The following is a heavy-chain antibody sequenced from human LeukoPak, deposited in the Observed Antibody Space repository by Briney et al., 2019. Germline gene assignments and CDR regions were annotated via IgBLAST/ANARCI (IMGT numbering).Heavy chain of an antibody. CDR3: SRAEYSTSTRKHSFDR. J-gene: IGHJ4*02. V-gene: IGHV3-7*01. D-gene: IGHD6-6*01. CDR1: GFTFSSYW. Sequence: GGSLRLSCAASGFTFSSYWMSWVRQAPGKGLEWVANIKQDGSEKYYVDSVKGRFSISRDNAKSSLYLQMNSLGADDTAVYYCSRAEYSTSTRKHSFDRWGQGTLVTVSS. CDR2: IKQDGSEK.